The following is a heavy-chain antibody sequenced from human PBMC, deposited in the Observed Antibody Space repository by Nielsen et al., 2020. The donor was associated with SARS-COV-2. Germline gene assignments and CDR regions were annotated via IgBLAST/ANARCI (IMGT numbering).Heavy chain of an antibody. Sequence: SVKVSCKASGYSFSSYAINWVRQAPGQGLEWMGGIIPIFGTANYAQKFQGRVTITADESTSTAYMELSSLRSEDTAVYYYARGDSSGYRYWGQGTLVTVSS. V-gene: IGHV1-69*13. CDR1: GYSFSSYA. CDR2: IIPIFGTA. CDR3: ARGDSSGYRY. D-gene: IGHD3-22*01. J-gene: IGHJ4*02.